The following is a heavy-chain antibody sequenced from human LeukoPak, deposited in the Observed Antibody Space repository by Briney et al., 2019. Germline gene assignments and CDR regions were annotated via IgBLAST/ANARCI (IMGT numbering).Heavy chain of an antibody. Sequence: GGSLRLSCAASGFTFSSYAMSWVRQAPGKGLEWVSAISGSGGSTYYADSVKGRFTISRDNSKNTLYLQMNSLRAEDTAVYYCARASSSWYGEFDYWGQGTLVTVSS. D-gene: IGHD6-13*01. CDR3: ARASSSWYGEFDY. CDR1: GFTFSSYA. J-gene: IGHJ4*02. CDR2: ISGSGGST. V-gene: IGHV3-23*01.